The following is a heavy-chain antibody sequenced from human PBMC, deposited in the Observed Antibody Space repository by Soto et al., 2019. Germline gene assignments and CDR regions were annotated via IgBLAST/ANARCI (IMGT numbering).Heavy chain of an antibody. J-gene: IGHJ4*02. V-gene: IGHV4-59*01. Sequence: CTVSGGSIRSYYWSWIRQPPGKGLEWIGYIYYSGNTNYNNSLMSRVTISVDTSKIQFSLKLSSVTAADTAVYYCARGRIQLWYPFDYWGQGTLVT. D-gene: IGHD5-18*01. CDR2: IYYSGNT. CDR1: GGSIRSYY. CDR3: ARGRIQLWYPFDY.